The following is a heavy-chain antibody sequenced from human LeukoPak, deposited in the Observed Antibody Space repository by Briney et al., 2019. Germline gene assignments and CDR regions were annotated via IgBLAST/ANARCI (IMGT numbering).Heavy chain of an antibody. D-gene: IGHD2-2*01. V-gene: IGHV4-59*11. Sequence: SETLSLTCTVSGGSISSHYWSWIRQPPGKGLEWIGYIYYSGGTNYNPSLKSRVTISVDTSNNQFSLKLSSVTAADTAVYYCERERVVPAASTYYYYYMDVWGKGTTVTVSS. J-gene: IGHJ6*03. CDR2: IYYSGGT. CDR1: GGSISSHY. CDR3: ERERVVPAASTYYYYYMDV.